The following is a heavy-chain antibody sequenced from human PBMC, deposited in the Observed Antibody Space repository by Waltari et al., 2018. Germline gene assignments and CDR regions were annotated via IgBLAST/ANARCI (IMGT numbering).Heavy chain of an antibody. CDR3: AKGPWGDILTGYYPT. CDR1: GFTFYSYA. J-gene: IGHJ5*02. CDR2: ISWNSGRL. Sequence: EVQLVASGGCMVQPDRSLSLSCAAYGFTFYSYALSWVRRAPGKGLEWVSGISWNSGRLGYADSVKGRFTISRDKAKNSLYLQMNSLRAEDTALYYCAKGPWGDILTGYYPTWGQGTLVTVSS. V-gene: IGHV3-9*01. D-gene: IGHD3-9*01.